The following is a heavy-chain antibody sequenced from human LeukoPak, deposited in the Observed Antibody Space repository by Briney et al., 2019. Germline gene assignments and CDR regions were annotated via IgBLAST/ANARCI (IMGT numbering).Heavy chain of an antibody. CDR3: AKDTRDSSGYYYRLPDY. CDR1: GFIFDDYA. CDR2: ITGNGGST. D-gene: IGHD3-22*01. V-gene: IGHV3-43*02. J-gene: IGHJ4*02. Sequence: GGSLRLSCAASGFIFDDYAMHWDRQAPGKGLEWVSLITGNGGSTYYTDSVKGRFTISRDNSKNSLYLQMSSLRTEDTAFYFCAKDTRDSSGYYYRLPDYWGQGTLVTVSS.